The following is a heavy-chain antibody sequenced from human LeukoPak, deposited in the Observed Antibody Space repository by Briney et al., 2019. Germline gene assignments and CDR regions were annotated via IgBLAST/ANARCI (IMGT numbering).Heavy chain of an antibody. CDR2: IYYSGST. V-gene: IGHV4-31*03. CDR1: GGSISSGGYY. J-gene: IGHJ6*02. Sequence: SETLSLTCTVSGGSISSGGYYWSWIRQHPGKGLEWIGYIYYSGSTYYNPSLKSRVTISVDTSKNQFSLKLSSVTAADTAVYYCARDRVRYYDSSGYSRHYYCGMDVWGQGTTVTVSS. D-gene: IGHD3-22*01. CDR3: ARDRVRYYDSSGYSRHYYCGMDV.